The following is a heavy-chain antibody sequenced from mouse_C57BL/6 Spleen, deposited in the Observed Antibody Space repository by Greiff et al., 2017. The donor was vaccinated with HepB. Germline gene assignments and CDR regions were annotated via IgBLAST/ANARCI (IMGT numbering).Heavy chain of an antibody. CDR1: GFTFSDYG. Sequence: EVHLVESGGGLVKPGGSLKLSCAASGFTFSDYGMHWVRQAPEKGLEWVAYISSGSSTIYYADTVKGRFTISRDNAKNTLFLQMTSLRSEDTAMYYCARVGGNPFAYWGQGTLVTVSA. CDR3: ARVGGNPFAY. CDR2: ISSGSSTI. V-gene: IGHV5-17*01. J-gene: IGHJ3*01. D-gene: IGHD2-1*01.